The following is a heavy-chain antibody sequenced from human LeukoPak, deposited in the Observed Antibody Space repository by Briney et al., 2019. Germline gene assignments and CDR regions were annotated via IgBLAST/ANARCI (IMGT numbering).Heavy chain of an antibody. CDR1: IGSITTSSYY. CDR3: ASPGSGSFDNFNY. D-gene: IGHD1-26*01. V-gene: IGHV4-39*01. Sequence: SETLSLTCTISIGSITTSSYYWGWIRQPPGKGLEWIESIYYSGTPYYNPSLKSRVTISVDTSKNQFSLKLSSVTAADTAVYYCASPGSGSFDNFNYWGRGTLVTVSS. CDR2: IYYSGTP. J-gene: IGHJ4*02.